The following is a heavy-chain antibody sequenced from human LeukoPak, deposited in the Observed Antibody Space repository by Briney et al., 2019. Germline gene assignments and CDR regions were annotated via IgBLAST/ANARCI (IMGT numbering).Heavy chain of an antibody. J-gene: IGHJ4*02. V-gene: IGHV3-15*01. CDR3: ITDYYYDSSAYYW. CDR2: IKSKTDGGTT. Sequence: PGGSLRLSCAASGFTFSNAYMRWVRQAPGKGLEWVGRIKSKTDGGTTDYAAPVKGRFTISRDDSKNTLYLQMNSLKTEDTAVYYCITDYYYDSSAYYWWGQGTLVTVSS. CDR1: GFTFSNAY. D-gene: IGHD3-22*01.